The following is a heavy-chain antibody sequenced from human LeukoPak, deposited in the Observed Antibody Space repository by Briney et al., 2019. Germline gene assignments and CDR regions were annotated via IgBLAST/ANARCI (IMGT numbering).Heavy chain of an antibody. CDR3: ARDSSMLRGPLVIYYFDF. J-gene: IGHJ4*02. V-gene: IGHV3-30*04. Sequence: GGSLRLSCAASGFTFSSYAMHWVRQAPGKGLEWVTIISYDGNNKYYADSVKGRFTISRDNSKNTLYLQMNSLRADDTAVYYCARDSSMLRGPLVIYYFDFWGQGTLVTVSS. CDR1: GFTFSSYA. D-gene: IGHD3-10*01. CDR2: ISYDGNNK.